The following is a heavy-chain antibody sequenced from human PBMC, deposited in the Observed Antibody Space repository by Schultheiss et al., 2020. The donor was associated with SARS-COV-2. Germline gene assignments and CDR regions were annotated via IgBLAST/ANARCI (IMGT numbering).Heavy chain of an antibody. CDR1: GFTVSSNY. Sequence: GSLRLSCAASGFTVSSNYMSWVRQAPGKGLEWVSGISWNSGSIGYADSVKGRFTISRDNSKNTLYLQMNSLRAEDTAVYYCAKVVAVAGPPYYWGQGTLVTVSS. CDR3: AKVVAVAGPPYY. D-gene: IGHD6-19*01. J-gene: IGHJ4*02. V-gene: IGHV3-23*01. CDR2: ISWNSGSI.